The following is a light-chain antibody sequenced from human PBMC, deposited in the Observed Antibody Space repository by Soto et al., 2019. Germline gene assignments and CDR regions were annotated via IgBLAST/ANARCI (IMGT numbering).Light chain of an antibody. CDR3: CSFAVGAALV. CDR1: SSNVGTYDL. V-gene: IGLV2-23*01. J-gene: IGLJ2*01. CDR2: EGT. Sequence: QSALTQPASVSASPGQSITISCTGTSSNVGTYDLVSWYQHHPDKAPKLIIYEGTKRPSWISSRFSGSKSGNTASLTISGLQAEDDADYYCCSFAVGAALVFGGGTKVTVL.